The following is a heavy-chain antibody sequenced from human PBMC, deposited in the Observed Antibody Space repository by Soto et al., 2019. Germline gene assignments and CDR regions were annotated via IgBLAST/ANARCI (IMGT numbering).Heavy chain of an antibody. CDR1: GGSISSSSYY. Sequence: SETLSLTCTVSGGSISSSSYYWGWIRQPPGKGLEWIGSIYYSGSTYYNPSLKSRVTISIDTSKNQFSLKLSSVTAADTAVYYCASQLSDDYRSPLDYWGQGTLVTVSS. CDR3: ASQLSDDYRSPLDY. V-gene: IGHV4-39*01. D-gene: IGHD4-4*01. CDR2: IYYSGST. J-gene: IGHJ4*02.